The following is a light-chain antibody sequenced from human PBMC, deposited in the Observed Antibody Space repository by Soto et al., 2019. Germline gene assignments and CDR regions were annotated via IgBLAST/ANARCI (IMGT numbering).Light chain of an antibody. CDR1: QGISSY. V-gene: IGKV1-8*01. Sequence: AIRMTQSPSSFSASTGDRVTITCRASQGISSYLAWYQQKPGKAPKLLIYAASTLQSGVPSRFSGSGSGTDFTLTISCLQSEDFATYYCQQYYSYPPTFGRGTKLEI. CDR3: QQYYSYPPT. CDR2: AAS. J-gene: IGKJ2*01.